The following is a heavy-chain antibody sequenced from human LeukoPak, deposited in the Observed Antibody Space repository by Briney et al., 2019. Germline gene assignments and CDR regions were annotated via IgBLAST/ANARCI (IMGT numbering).Heavy chain of an antibody. J-gene: IGHJ4*02. D-gene: IGHD6-13*01. CDR3: AKGMYSSSWTRPFDY. V-gene: IGHV1-24*01. CDR2: FDPEDGET. Sequence: ASVKVSCKVSGYTLTELSMHWVRQAPGKGLEWMGGFDPEDGETMYAQKFQGRVTMTEDTSTDTAYMELSSLRSEDTAVYYCAKGMYSSSWTRPFDYWGQGTLVTVSS. CDR1: GYTLTELS.